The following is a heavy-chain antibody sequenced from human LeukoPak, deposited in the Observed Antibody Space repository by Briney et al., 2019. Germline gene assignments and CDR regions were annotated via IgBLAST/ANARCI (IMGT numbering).Heavy chain of an antibody. CDR1: GFTFDNYG. J-gene: IGHJ4*02. D-gene: IGHD6-13*01. Sequence: PGGSLRLSCVASGFTFDNYGMSWGRQAPGKGLELVAGINWNGGSVGYADSVQGRFTISRYNAKNSRYLQMNSLGGEDTAFYYCARVLAASGMSDYWGQGCLVTVSS. V-gene: IGHV3-20*04. CDR3: ARVLAASGMSDY. CDR2: INWNGGSV.